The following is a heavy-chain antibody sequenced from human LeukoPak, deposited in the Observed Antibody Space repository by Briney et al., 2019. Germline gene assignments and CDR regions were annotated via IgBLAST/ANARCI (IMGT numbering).Heavy chain of an antibody. CDR2: IYSGGST. CDR1: GFTFSSYG. Sequence: GGSLRLSCAASGFTFSSYGMHWVRQAPGKGLEWVSVIYSGGSTYYADSVKGRFTISRDNSKNTLYLQMNSLRAEDTAVYYCARARQPSYYYGMDVWGQGTTVTVSS. V-gene: IGHV3-53*01. CDR3: ARARQPSYYYGMDV. D-gene: IGHD6-13*01. J-gene: IGHJ6*02.